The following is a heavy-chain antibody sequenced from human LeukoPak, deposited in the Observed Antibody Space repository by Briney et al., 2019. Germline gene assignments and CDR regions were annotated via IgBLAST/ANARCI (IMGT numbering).Heavy chain of an antibody. J-gene: IGHJ4*02. CDR2: ISGSGGST. Sequence: GGSLRLSCAASGFTFSSYAMSWVRQAPGKGLEWVSAISGSGGSTYYADSVKGRFTISRDNSKITLYLQMNSLRAEDTAVYYCAKSYNGYESKPDYWGQGTLVTVSS. CDR3: AKSYNGYESKPDY. CDR1: GFTFSSYA. V-gene: IGHV3-23*01. D-gene: IGHD5-12*01.